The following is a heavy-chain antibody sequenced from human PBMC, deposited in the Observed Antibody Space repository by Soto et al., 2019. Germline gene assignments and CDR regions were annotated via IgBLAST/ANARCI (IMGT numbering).Heavy chain of an antibody. CDR1: GGTFSSYA. D-gene: IGHD3-10*01. V-gene: IGHV1-69*13. J-gene: IGHJ5*02. CDR2: IIPIFGTA. CDR3: ARAGYGSGSYYYNWFDP. Sequence: GASVKVSCKASGGTFSSYAISWVRQAPGQGLEWMGGIIPIFGTANYAQKFQGRVTITADESTSTAYMELSSLRSEDTAVYYCARAGYGSGSYYYNWFDPWGQGTLVTVSS.